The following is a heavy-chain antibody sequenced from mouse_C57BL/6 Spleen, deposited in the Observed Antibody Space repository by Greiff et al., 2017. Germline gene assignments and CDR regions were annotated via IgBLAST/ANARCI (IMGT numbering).Heavy chain of an antibody. J-gene: IGHJ4*01. D-gene: IGHD2-4*01. CDR1: GYTFTSYW. CDR3: ARCYDYPYYAMDY. Sequence: QVHVKQPGAELVKPGASVKLSCKASGYTFTSYWMHWVKQRPGRGLEWIGRIDPNSGGTKYNEKFKSKATLTVDKPSSTAYMQLSSLTSEDSAVYYCARCYDYPYYAMDYWGQGTSVTVSS. V-gene: IGHV1-72*01. CDR2: IDPNSGGT.